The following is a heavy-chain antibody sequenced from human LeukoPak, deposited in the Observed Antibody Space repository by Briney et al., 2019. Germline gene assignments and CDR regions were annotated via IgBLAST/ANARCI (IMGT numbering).Heavy chain of an antibody. V-gene: IGHV1-2*02. J-gene: IGHJ4*02. Sequence: GASVKVSCKASGYTFTGYYMHWVRQAPGQGLEWMGWINPNSGGTNYAQKFQGRVTMTRDTSISTAYMELSRLRSDDTAVYYCASFNTYYYDSSGYIYWGQGTLVTVSS. D-gene: IGHD3-22*01. CDR2: INPNSGGT. CDR1: GYTFTGYY. CDR3: ASFNTYYYDSSGYIY.